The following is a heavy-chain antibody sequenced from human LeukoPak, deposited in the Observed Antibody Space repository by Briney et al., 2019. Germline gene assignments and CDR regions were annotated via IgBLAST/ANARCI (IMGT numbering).Heavy chain of an antibody. V-gene: IGHV3-21*01. CDR2: ISSSSSYI. Sequence: GGSLRLSCAASRFTVSRNYLSWVRQAAGKGLEWVSSISSSSSYIYYADSVKGRFTISRDNAKNSLYLQMNSLRAEDTAVYYCARDQSDYYDSSGHDAFDIWGQGTMVTVSS. D-gene: IGHD3-22*01. J-gene: IGHJ3*02. CDR1: RFTVSRNY. CDR3: ARDQSDYYDSSGHDAFDI.